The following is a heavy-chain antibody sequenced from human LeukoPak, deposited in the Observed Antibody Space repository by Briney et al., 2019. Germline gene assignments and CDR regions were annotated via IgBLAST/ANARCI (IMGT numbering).Heavy chain of an antibody. J-gene: IGHJ4*02. D-gene: IGHD3-10*01. CDR2: IYHSGST. V-gene: IGHV4-30-2*01. CDR1: GGSISSGGYS. Sequence: SQTLSLTCAVSGGSISSGGYSWSWSRQPPGRGLEWIGYIYHSGSTYYNPSLKSRVTISVDRSKNQFSLKLSSVTAADTAVYYCARVVRSRAFFDYWGQGTLVTVSS. CDR3: ARVVRSRAFFDY.